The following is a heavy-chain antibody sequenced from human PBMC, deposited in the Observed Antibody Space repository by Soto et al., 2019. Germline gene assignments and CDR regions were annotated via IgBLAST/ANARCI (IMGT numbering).Heavy chain of an antibody. Sequence: QVQLVQSGAEVKKPGSSVKVSCKASGGTFSSYTISWVRQAPGQGLEWMGRIIPILGIANYAQKFQGRVTITADKSTSTAYMELSSLRSEDTAVYYCARAPMTTPSRRDYWGQGTLVTVSS. CDR2: IIPILGIA. J-gene: IGHJ4*02. D-gene: IGHD4-17*01. CDR1: GGTFSSYT. CDR3: ARAPMTTPSRRDY. V-gene: IGHV1-69*02.